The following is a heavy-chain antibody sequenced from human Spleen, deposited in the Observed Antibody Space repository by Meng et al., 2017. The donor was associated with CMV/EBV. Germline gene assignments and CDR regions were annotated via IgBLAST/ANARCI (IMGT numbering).Heavy chain of an antibody. D-gene: IGHD6-13*01. J-gene: IGHJ4*02. V-gene: IGHV3-7*03. Sequence: ETLSLTCVVSGGSITSSNWWSWVRQPPGKGLEWVANIREDGSEKYYGDSVKGRFTISRDNAKKSLYLQMSSLSGEDTAYYFCASSRWEQQLDYWGQGTLVTVSS. CDR2: IREDGSEK. CDR3: ASSRWEQQLDY. CDR1: GGSITSSNW.